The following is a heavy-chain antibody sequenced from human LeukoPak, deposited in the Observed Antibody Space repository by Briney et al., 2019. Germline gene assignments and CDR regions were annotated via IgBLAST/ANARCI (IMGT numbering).Heavy chain of an antibody. Sequence: ASVKVSCKASGYTFTGYYMHWVRQAPGQGLEWMGRINPNSGGTNYAQKFQGRVTTTRDTSISTAYMELSRLRSDDTAVYYCARERLITIFGVVTISAGMDVWGKGTTVTVSS. CDR3: ARERLITIFGVVTISAGMDV. V-gene: IGHV1-2*06. CDR2: INPNSGGT. D-gene: IGHD3-3*01. J-gene: IGHJ6*04. CDR1: GYTFTGYY.